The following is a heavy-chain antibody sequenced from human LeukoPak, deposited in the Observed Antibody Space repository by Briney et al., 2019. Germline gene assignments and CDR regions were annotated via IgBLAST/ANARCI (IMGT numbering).Heavy chain of an antibody. CDR3: ARGSRGYSYG. J-gene: IGHJ4*02. V-gene: IGHV4-39*01. CDR2: IYYSGST. Sequence: PSETLSLTCTVSCGSINSSNYYWGWVRQSPEKGLEWIGSIYYSGSTYYNPSLKSRVTISVDTSKNQFSLKLNSVTVADTAVYYCARGSRGYSYGWGQGTLVTVSS. D-gene: IGHD5-18*01. CDR1: CGSINSSNYY.